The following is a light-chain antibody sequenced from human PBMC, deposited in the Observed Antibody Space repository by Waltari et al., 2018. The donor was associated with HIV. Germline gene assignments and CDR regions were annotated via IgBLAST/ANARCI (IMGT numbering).Light chain of an antibody. J-gene: IGLJ3*02. Sequence: NFMLAQPHSVSGSPGNTVTMSCTRSRGSIASNFVQWYRQRPDSSPTIVLYEDNQRPSGVPDRFSGSIDSSSNSASLTISGLKTEDEADYYCQSYDSSNQWVFGGGTKLTVL. CDR1: RGSIASNF. CDR3: QSYDSSNQWV. V-gene: IGLV6-57*01. CDR2: EDN.